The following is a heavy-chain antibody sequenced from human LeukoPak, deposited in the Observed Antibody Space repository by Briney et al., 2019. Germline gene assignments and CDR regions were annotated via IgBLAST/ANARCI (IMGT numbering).Heavy chain of an antibody. J-gene: IGHJ4*02. CDR2: INPSGGST. D-gene: IGHD2-15*01. V-gene: IGHV1-46*01. Sequence: ASVKVSCKASGYTFTSYYMHWVRQAPGQGLGWMGIINPSGGSTSYAQKFQGRVTMTRDMSTSTVYMELSSLRSEDTAVYYCARMYSSRYGKDYWGQGTLVTVSS. CDR1: GYTFTSYY. CDR3: ARMYSSRYGKDY.